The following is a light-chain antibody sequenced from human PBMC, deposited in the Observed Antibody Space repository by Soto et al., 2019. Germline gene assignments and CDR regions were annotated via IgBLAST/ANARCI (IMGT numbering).Light chain of an antibody. V-gene: IGLV2-8*01. Sequence: QSALTRPPSASGSPGQSVTISCTGTSSDVGGYNYVSWYQQHPGKAPRLMIYEVSKRPSGVPDRFSGSKPGSTASLTVSGLEADDEAGYYCSSYAGSNTDVFGTGTKLTAL. CDR1: SSDVGGYNY. CDR3: SSYAGSNTDV. CDR2: EVS. J-gene: IGLJ1*01.